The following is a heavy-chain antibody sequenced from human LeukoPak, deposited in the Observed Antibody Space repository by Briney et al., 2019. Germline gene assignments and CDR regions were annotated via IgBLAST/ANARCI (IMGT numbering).Heavy chain of an antibody. CDR3: ARRTYSAAYWKHFDY. CDR2: IFSSGST. Sequence: PSETLSLTCTVSGGSISNHYWTWIRQPPGKGLEWIGYIFSSGSTTHNPSLKSRLTISVDTSKNQFSLKLNSVTAADTAVYFCARRTYSAAYWKHFDYWGQGTLVTVSS. V-gene: IGHV4-59*08. CDR1: GGSISNHY. J-gene: IGHJ4*02. D-gene: IGHD1-1*01.